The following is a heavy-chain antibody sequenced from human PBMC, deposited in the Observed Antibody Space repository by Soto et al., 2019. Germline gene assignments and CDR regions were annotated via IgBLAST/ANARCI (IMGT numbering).Heavy chain of an antibody. D-gene: IGHD3-3*01. CDR3: ARDQQDDLWSGRPSY. Sequence: QVPLVQSGAEVKKPGASVKVSCKASGYTFTSYAMHWVRQAPGQRLEWMGWINAGNGNTKYSQKFQGRVTITRDTSATTAYMELSSLRSEDTAVYYCARDQQDDLWSGRPSYWGQGTLVTVSS. V-gene: IGHV1-3*01. CDR2: INAGNGNT. J-gene: IGHJ4*02. CDR1: GYTFTSYA.